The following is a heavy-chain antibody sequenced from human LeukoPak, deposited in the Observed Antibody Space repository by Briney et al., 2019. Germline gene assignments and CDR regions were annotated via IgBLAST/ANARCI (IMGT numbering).Heavy chain of an antibody. CDR2: IYHSGST. D-gene: IGHD5-24*01. Sequence: SETLSLTCTVSGGSINSYYWNWIRQPPGKGLEWIGYIYHSGSTNCNPSLKSRVTISLDTSKNQFSLKLTSVTAADTAIYYCARVGGMTTINNAAFDIWGQGTMVTVSS. CDR1: GGSINSYY. J-gene: IGHJ3*02. V-gene: IGHV4-59*01. CDR3: ARVGGMTTINNAAFDI.